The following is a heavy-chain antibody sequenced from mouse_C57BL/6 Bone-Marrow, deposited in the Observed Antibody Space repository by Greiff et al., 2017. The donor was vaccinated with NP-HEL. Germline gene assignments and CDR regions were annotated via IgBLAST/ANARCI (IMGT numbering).Heavy chain of an antibody. CDR2: IHPNSGST. Sequence: QVQLQQPGAELVKPGASVKLSCKASGYTFTSYWMHWVKQRPGQGLEWIGMIHPNSGSTNYNEKFKSKATLTVDKSSSTAYMQLSSLTSEDSAVYYCARYYYGSSYWDLDVWGTGTTVTVSS. CDR3: ARYYYGSSYWDLDV. J-gene: IGHJ1*03. V-gene: IGHV1-64*01. CDR1: GYTFTSYW. D-gene: IGHD1-1*01.